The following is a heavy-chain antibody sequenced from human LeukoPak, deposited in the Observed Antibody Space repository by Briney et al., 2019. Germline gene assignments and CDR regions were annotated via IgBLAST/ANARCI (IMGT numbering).Heavy chain of an antibody. V-gene: IGHV3-23*01. CDR3: AKDTDSSGYYWDY. Sequence: GGTLTLSCAASRFTFSSYAMSWVRQAPGKGLEWVSTISGSGGSTYYADSVKGRFTISRDNSKNTLYLQMNSLRAEDTAVYYCAKDTDSSGYYWDYWGQGTLVTVSS. D-gene: IGHD3-22*01. J-gene: IGHJ4*02. CDR1: RFTFSSYA. CDR2: ISGSGGST.